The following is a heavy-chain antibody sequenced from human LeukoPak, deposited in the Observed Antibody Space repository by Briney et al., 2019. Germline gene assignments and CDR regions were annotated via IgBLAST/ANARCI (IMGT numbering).Heavy chain of an antibody. CDR3: ARDAPTTGTTRGAFDI. J-gene: IGHJ3*02. V-gene: IGHV4-61*02. Sequence: SQTLSLTCTVSGGSISSGSYYWSWIRQPAGKGLEWIGRIYTSGSTNYNPSLKSRVTISVDTSKNQFSLELSSVTAADTAVYYCARDAPTTGTTRGAFDIWGQGTMVTVSS. CDR2: IYTSGST. CDR1: GGSISSGSYY. D-gene: IGHD1-1*01.